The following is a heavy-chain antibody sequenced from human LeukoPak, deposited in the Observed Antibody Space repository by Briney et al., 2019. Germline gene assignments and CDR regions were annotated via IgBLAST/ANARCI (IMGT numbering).Heavy chain of an antibody. CDR2: INPSGGST. Sequence: ASVKVSCKASGYTFTSYDINWVRQATGQGLEWMGLINPSGGSTSYAQKFQGRVTMTRDMSTSTVYMELSSLRSEDTAVYYCARAIGYCSSTSCFGGKENFDYWGQGTLVTVSS. V-gene: IGHV1-46*01. CDR3: ARAIGYCSSTSCFGGKENFDY. CDR1: GYTFTSYD. D-gene: IGHD2-2*01. J-gene: IGHJ4*02.